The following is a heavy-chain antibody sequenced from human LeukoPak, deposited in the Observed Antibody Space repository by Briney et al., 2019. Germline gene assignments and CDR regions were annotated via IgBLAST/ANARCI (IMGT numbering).Heavy chain of an antibody. Sequence: PGGSLRLSCAASGFTFSNSALSWVRQAPGKGLEWVSDISGSGGSTYYADSVKGRFTISRDNSKNTMYLQMNSLRAEDTAVYYCAKRSGSGGPFDYWGQGILVTVSS. J-gene: IGHJ4*02. CDR1: GFTFSNSA. CDR3: AKRSGSGGPFDY. CDR2: ISGSGGST. D-gene: IGHD3-10*01. V-gene: IGHV3-23*01.